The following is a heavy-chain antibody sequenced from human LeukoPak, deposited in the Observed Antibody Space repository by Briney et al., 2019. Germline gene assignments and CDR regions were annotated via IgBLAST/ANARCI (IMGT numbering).Heavy chain of an antibody. CDR2: ISGSGGAT. CDR1: GFTFSTYA. V-gene: IGHV3-23*01. CDR3: AKDGYNYDSSGHFDY. D-gene: IGHD3-22*01. J-gene: IGHJ4*02. Sequence: PGGSLRLSCAASGFTFSTYAMHWVRQPPGKGLEWVSAISGSGGATYHADADSVKGRFIISRDNSKNTLYLQINSLRVEDTAVYYCAKDGYNYDSSGHFDYWGQGTLVIVSS.